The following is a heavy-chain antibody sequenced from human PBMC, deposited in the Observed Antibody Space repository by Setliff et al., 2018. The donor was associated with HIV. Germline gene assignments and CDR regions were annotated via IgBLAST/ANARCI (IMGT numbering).Heavy chain of an antibody. CDR3: ARGKGVGGVVITGGLDV. Sequence: ASVKGSCKASGHTFTNVDIHWLRRATGQGLEWMGWMNPNTGVSGYALKFQARVTMTRDTSISTAYMELSSLTSEDTAVYYCARGKGVGGVVITGGLDVWGKGTTVTVSS. CDR1: GHTFTNVD. D-gene: IGHD3-10*01. J-gene: IGHJ6*04. CDR2: MNPNTGVS. V-gene: IGHV1-8*01.